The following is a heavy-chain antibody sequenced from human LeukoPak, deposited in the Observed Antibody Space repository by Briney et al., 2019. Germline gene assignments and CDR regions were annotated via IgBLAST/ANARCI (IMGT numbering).Heavy chain of an antibody. J-gene: IGHJ4*02. CDR1: GYTFSNFG. CDR3: ARDGTSTDDY. V-gene: IGHV1-18*01. Sequence: GASVRVSCKASGYTFSNFGINWVRQAPGQGLEWMGWISGNNDNPNYGQKFQGRFTVTTDSPTNTAYMELRNLRLDDTAVYYCARDGTSTDDYWGQGTLVTVSS. CDR2: ISGNNDNP. D-gene: IGHD2-2*01.